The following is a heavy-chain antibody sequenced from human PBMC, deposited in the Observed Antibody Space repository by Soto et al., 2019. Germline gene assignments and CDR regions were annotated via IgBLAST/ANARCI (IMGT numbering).Heavy chain of an antibody. D-gene: IGHD6-13*01. CDR2: IYYSGST. CDR3: ARGNGSSYGMDV. J-gene: IGHJ6*02. CDR1: GGSISSDY. Sequence: SETLSLTCTVSGGSISSDYWSWIRQPPGKGLEWIGYIYYSGSTNYNPSLKSRVTISVDTSKNQFSLKLSSVTAADTAVYYCARGNGSSYGMDVWGQGTTVTVS. V-gene: IGHV4-59*01.